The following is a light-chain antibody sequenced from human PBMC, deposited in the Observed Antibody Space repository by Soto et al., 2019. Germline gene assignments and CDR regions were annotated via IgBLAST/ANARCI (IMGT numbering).Light chain of an antibody. CDR3: SSYAGSSNV. Sequence: QSALTQPPSASGSPGQSVAISCTGTSSDVGGYNYVSWYRQHPGKAPKLMIYEVNKRPSGVPDRLSGSKSGNTASLTVSGLQAEDEADYYCSSYAGSSNVFGTGTKVTVL. CDR1: SSDVGGYNY. V-gene: IGLV2-8*01. J-gene: IGLJ1*01. CDR2: EVN.